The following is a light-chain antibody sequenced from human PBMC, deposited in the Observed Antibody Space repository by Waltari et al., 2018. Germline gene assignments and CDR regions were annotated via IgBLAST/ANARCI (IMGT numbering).Light chain of an antibody. CDR3: QQYDYWPWT. Sequence: SGRASQGVRGTVACFQRKPGQPARPPTNGPSTRATGIPARFTGSGSGTEFSRTISSLQPEDFATYYCQQYDYWPWTFGQGTRVETK. J-gene: IGKJ1*01. CDR2: GPS. CDR1: QGVRGT. V-gene: IGKV3D-15*01.